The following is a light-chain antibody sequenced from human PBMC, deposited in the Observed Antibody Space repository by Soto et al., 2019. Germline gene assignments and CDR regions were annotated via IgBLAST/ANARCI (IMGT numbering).Light chain of an antibody. V-gene: IGKV3-20*01. Sequence: EIVLTQSPGTLSLSPGERATLSCRASQSVSSTSLAWYQQKPGQGPRLLMYGVSSRATGIPDRFSGSGSGTDFTLTINRLEPEDFAVYFCQQYDSSVWTFGQGTKVEIK. CDR2: GVS. J-gene: IGKJ1*01. CDR1: QSVSSTS. CDR3: QQYDSSVWT.